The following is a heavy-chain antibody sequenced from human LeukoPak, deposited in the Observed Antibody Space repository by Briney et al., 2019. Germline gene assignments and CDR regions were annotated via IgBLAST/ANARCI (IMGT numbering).Heavy chain of an antibody. J-gene: IGHJ4*02. CDR2: IYPGDSDT. CDR3: ARRPNLDY. V-gene: IGHV5-51*01. CDR1: GYTFTSDW. Sequence: GEPLKISCRASGYTFTSDWIAWVRQMPGKGLEWMGIIYPGDSDTRYSPSFQGQVTISADKSISTAYLQWSSLRASDTAMYYCARRPNLDYWGQGTLVTVSS. D-gene: IGHD2-8*01.